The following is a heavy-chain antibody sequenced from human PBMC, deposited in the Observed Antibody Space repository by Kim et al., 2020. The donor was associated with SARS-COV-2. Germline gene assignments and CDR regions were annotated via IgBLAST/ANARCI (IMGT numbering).Heavy chain of an antibody. CDR1: GFTFSSYA. Sequence: GGSLRLSCAASGFTFSSYAMSWVRQAPGKGLEWVSAISGSGGSTYYADSVKGRFTISRDNSKNTLYLQMNSLRAEDTAVYYCAKSKPRSHRSGAGVVIMGSFDYWGQGTLVTVSS. J-gene: IGHJ4*02. V-gene: IGHV3-23*01. CDR3: AKSKPRSHRSGAGVVIMGSFDY. D-gene: IGHD3-3*01. CDR2: ISGSGGST.